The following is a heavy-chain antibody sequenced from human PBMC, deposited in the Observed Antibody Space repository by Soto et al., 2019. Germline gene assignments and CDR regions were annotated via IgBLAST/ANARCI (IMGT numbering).Heavy chain of an antibody. D-gene: IGHD1-26*01. J-gene: IGHJ4*02. CDR3: ARTVGAAYYFDF. CDR1: GDSMSKYY. V-gene: IGHV4-4*07. Sequence: QVQLQESGPGLVKPSETLSLTCTVSGDSMSKYYWSWIRQPAGKGLEWIGRIYTSGSTNYNPSVKSRITMSIDTSNNHFSLNVKSVTAADAAVYYCARTVGAAYYFDFWGQGALVTVSS. CDR2: IYTSGST.